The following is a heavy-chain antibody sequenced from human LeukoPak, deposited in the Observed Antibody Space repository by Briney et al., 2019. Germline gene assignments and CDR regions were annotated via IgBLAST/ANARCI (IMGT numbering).Heavy chain of an antibody. CDR1: GGSISPYF. CDR3: ARDDYRGVTNFDP. J-gene: IGHJ5*02. D-gene: IGHD3-10*01. V-gene: IGHV4-59*01. Sequence: SETLSLTCTVSGGSISPYFWNWIRQPPGKGLEWIGYISYTGSTNYNPSLKSRVTISVDTSKNQLSLQLTSVTAADTAVYYCARDDYRGVTNFDPWGEGTLVTVSS. CDR2: ISYTGST.